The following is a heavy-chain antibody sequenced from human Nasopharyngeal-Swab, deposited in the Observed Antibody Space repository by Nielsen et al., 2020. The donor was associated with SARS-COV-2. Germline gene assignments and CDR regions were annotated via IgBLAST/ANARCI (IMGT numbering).Heavy chain of an antibody. CDR3: AKFDSLLLYDY. CDR1: GFLFRHFS. D-gene: IGHD3-9*01. CDR2: ISSSSSTI. V-gene: IGHV3-48*02. Sequence: GESLKISCAASGFLFRHFSMTLVRQAPGKGLEWISYISSSSSTIYYADSVKGRFTISRDNAKNSLYLQMDSLRDEDTAVYFCAKFDSLLLYDYWGQGTLVTVSS. J-gene: IGHJ4*02.